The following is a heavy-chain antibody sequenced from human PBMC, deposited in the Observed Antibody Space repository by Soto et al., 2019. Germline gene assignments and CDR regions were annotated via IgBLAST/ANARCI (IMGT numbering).Heavy chain of an antibody. Sequence: EVQLVESGGGLVQPGGSLRLSCAASGFTFSSYWMSWVRQAPGKGLEWVANIKQDGSEKYYVDSVKGRFTISRDNAKNSLYVQMNSLRAEATAVYYCARDPNIVLVPAALRSYYYYYGMAVWGQGPRSPSP. CDR3: ARDPNIVLVPAALRSYYYYYGMAV. CDR1: GFTFSSYW. D-gene: IGHD2-2*01. CDR2: IKQDGSEK. J-gene: IGHJ6*02. V-gene: IGHV3-7*01.